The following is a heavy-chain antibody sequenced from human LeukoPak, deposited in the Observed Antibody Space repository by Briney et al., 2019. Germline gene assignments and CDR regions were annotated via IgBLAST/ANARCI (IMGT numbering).Heavy chain of an antibody. Sequence: GGSLRLSCTASRFTFSSYSMNWVRQAPGKGLEWVSSISSSSSYIYYAHSVKGRFTISRDNAKNSLYLQMNRLRAEDTAVYYWAGEPIVTAGLVGYYWGQGTLATVPS. CDR1: RFTFSSYS. CDR3: AGEPIVTAGLVGYY. V-gene: IGHV3-21*06. CDR2: ISSSSSYI. J-gene: IGHJ4*02. D-gene: IGHD6-13*01.